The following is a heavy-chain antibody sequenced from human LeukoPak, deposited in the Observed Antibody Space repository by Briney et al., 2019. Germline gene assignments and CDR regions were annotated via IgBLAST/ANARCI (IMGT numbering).Heavy chain of an antibody. CDR3: ARRTYCSGGSCYSLMYYYYYMDV. Sequence: GGSLRLSCAASGFTFSDYYMSWIRQAPGKGLEWVSYISSSGSTIYYADSVKGRFTISRDNAKNSLYLRMNSLRAEDTAVYYCARRTYCSGGSCYSLMYYYYYMDVWGKGTTVTVSS. V-gene: IGHV3-11*04. J-gene: IGHJ6*03. CDR2: ISSSGSTI. D-gene: IGHD2-15*01. CDR1: GFTFSDYY.